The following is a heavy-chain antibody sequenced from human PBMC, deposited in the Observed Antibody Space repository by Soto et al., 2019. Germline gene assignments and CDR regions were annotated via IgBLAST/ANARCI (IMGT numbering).Heavy chain of an antibody. CDR2: INAGNGNT. D-gene: IGHD3-22*01. J-gene: IGHJ6*02. V-gene: IGHV1-3*01. CDR3: ARDGEDYHESSAMDV. Sequence: ASVKVSCKASGYTFTNYAMHWVRQAPGQRLEWVGWINAGNGNTRYSQKFQGRVTITRDTSASTVYMELSSLRSEDTAVYYCARDGEDYHESSAMDVWGQGTTVTVSS. CDR1: GYTFTNYA.